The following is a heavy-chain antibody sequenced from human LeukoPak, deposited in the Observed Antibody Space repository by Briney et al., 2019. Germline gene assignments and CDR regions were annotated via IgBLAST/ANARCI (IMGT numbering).Heavy chain of an antibody. Sequence: GGSLRLSCAVSGFTLSSYSMNWVRQAPGKGLEWVAVISYDGSNKYYADSVKGRFTISRDNSKNTLYLQMNSLRAEDTAVYYCAKEEGYWGQGTLVTVSS. V-gene: IGHV3-30*18. J-gene: IGHJ4*02. CDR1: GFTLSSYS. CDR3: AKEEGY. CDR2: ISYDGSNK.